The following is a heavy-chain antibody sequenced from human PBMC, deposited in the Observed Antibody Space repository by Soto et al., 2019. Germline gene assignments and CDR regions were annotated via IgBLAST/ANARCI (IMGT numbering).Heavy chain of an antibody. Sequence: GGSLRLSCAASGFTFSSYAMHWVRQAPGKGLEWVAVISHDGSNKYYADSVKGRFTISRDNSKNTLYLQMNSLRAEDTAVYYCARDVIAVAGLRYYYYGMDVWGQGTTVTVSS. CDR2: ISHDGSNK. CDR3: ARDVIAVAGLRYYYYGMDV. CDR1: GFTFSSYA. V-gene: IGHV3-30-3*01. D-gene: IGHD6-19*01. J-gene: IGHJ6*02.